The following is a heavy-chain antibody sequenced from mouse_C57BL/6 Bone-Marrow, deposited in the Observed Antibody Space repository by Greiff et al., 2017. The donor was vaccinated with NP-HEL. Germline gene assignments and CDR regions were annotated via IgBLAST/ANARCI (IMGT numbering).Heavy chain of an antibody. CDR3: ARGASLWLRRGFAY. J-gene: IGHJ3*01. CDR2: ISSGGSYT. V-gene: IGHV5-6*02. Sequence: DVKLVESGGDLVKPGGSLKLSCAASGFTFSSYGMSWVRQTPDKRLEWVATISSGGSYTYYPDSVKGRFTISRDNAKNTLYLQMSSLKSEDTAMYYCARGASLWLRRGFAYWGQGTLVTVSA. CDR1: GFTFSSYG. D-gene: IGHD2-2*01.